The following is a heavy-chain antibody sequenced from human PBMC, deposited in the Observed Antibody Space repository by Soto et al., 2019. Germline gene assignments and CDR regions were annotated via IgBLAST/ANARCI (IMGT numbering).Heavy chain of an antibody. CDR1: GFTFSSYA. CDR2: ISSNGGST. D-gene: IGHD4-4*01. J-gene: IGHJ4*02. CDR3: ARGSPDRYSNLIY. Sequence: EVQLVVSGEVLVQPGGSLRLSCAASGFTFSSYAMHWVRQAPGKGLEYVSAISSNGGSTYYADSVKGRFSISRDNFNNSLFLQMCSLRAEDMAVYYFARGSPDRYSNLIYWGQGTLVTVFS. V-gene: IGHV3-64*02.